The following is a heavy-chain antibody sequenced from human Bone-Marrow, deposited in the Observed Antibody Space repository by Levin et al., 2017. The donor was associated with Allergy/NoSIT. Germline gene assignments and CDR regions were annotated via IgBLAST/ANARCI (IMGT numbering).Heavy chain of an antibody. CDR2: IWYDGSNK. D-gene: IGHD3-10*01. Sequence: GGSLRLSCAASGFTFSSYGMHWVRQAPGKGLEWVAVIWYDGSNKYYADSVKGRFTISRDNSKNTLYLQMNSLRAEDTAVYYCARDRITMVRGVIGVDPWGQGTLVTVSS. CDR3: ARDRITMVRGVIGVDP. CDR1: GFTFSSYG. J-gene: IGHJ5*02. V-gene: IGHV3-33*01.